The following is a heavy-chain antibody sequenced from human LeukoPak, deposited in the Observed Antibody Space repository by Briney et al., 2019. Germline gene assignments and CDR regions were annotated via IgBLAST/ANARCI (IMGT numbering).Heavy chain of an antibody. D-gene: IGHD3-22*01. CDR2: INHSGST. CDR3: ARADSSGYRGRAFDI. J-gene: IGHJ3*02. V-gene: IGHV4-34*01. CDR1: GGSFSGYY. Sequence: PSETLSLTCAVYGGSFSGYYWSWIRQPPGKGLEWIGEINHSGSTNYNPSLKSRVTISVDTSKNQFSLKLSSVTAADTAAYYCARADSSGYRGRAFDIWGQGTMVTVSS.